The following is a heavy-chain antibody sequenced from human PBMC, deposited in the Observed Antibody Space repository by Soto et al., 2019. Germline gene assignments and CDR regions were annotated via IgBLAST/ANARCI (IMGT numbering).Heavy chain of an antibody. CDR1: GGTFSSYA. V-gene: IGHV1-69*01. CDR2: IIPMYGPA. CDR3: ARVTSMVRGVIDNWFDP. J-gene: IGHJ5*02. Sequence: QVPLVQSGAEVKKPGSSVTVSCKASGGTFSSYAIHWVRQAPGQGLEWMGGIIPMYGPAKYAPRFQGRVTITADESTTTVYMELTSLTPQDTAVYYCARVTSMVRGVIDNWFDPWGHGTLVTVSS. D-gene: IGHD3-10*01.